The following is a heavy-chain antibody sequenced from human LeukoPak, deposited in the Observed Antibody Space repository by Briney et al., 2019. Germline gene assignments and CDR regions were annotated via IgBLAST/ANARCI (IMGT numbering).Heavy chain of an antibody. J-gene: IGHJ4*02. CDR3: ARGFVLRYFDWLLSEDFDY. Sequence: ASVKVSCKASGYTFTGYYMHWVRQAPGQGLEWMGWINPNSGGTNCAQKFQGRVTMTRDTSISTAYMELSRLRSDDTAVYYCARGFVLRYFDWLLSEDFDYWGQGTLVTVSS. V-gene: IGHV1-2*02. D-gene: IGHD3-9*01. CDR2: INPNSGGT. CDR1: GYTFTGYY.